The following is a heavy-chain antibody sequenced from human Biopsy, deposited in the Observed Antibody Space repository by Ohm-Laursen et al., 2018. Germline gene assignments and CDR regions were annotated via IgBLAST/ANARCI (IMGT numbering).Heavy chain of an antibody. D-gene: IGHD1-1*01. J-gene: IGHJ3*02. Sequence: TLSLTCAASGFSFSSYGMHWVRQAPGKGLEWVAVLWYDGTNKYYADSVKGRFTISRDNSKNTLYLQMNSLRAEDTAMYYCARPTNARAGGAPFDIWGQGTMVTVSS. V-gene: IGHV3-33*01. CDR2: LWYDGTNK. CDR1: GFSFSSYG. CDR3: ARPTNARAGGAPFDI.